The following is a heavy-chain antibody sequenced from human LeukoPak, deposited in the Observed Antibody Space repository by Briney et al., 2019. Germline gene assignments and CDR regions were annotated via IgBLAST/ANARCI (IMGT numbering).Heavy chain of an antibody. J-gene: IGHJ4*02. Sequence: GGSLRPSCASAVCSSSVFVICWGRQAPGKGLEWVSAISGSGDNTYYADSVKGRFTISRDNSKNTLYLQMNSMRAEDAAIYCCAIAGSEVVVGPNNYWGQGTLVTVSS. CDR2: ISGSGDNT. V-gene: IGHV3-23*01. CDR1: VCSSSVFV. D-gene: IGHD2-15*01. CDR3: AIAGSEVVVGPNNY.